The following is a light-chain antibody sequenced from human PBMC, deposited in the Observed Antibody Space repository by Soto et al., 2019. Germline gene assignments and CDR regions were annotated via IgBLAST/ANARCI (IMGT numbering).Light chain of an antibody. V-gene: IGKV1-5*01. CDR1: QSISSW. CDR2: DAS. Sequence: DIQMTQSPSTLSASVGDRVTITCRASQSISSWLAWYQQKPGKAPTLPIYDASSLESGVPSRFSGSGSGTEFTLTISSLQPDDFATYYCQQYNSPSITFGQGTRLEIK. J-gene: IGKJ5*01. CDR3: QQYNSPSIT.